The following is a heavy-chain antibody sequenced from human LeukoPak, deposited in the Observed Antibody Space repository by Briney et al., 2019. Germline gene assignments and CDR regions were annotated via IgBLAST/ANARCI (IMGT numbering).Heavy chain of an antibody. D-gene: IGHD3-16*02. CDR3: ARGFFDYAWGSYRSISFDY. CDR2: ISIGRSYI. Sequence: KPGGSLRLSCAASGLTFSSYSMNWVRQAPGKGLEWVSSISIGRSYIYYAVSVKGRFTISRDNGKNSLYLQMNSLRAEDTAVYYCARGFFDYAWGSYRSISFDYWGQGTLVTVSS. CDR1: GLTFSSYS. V-gene: IGHV3-21*01. J-gene: IGHJ4*02.